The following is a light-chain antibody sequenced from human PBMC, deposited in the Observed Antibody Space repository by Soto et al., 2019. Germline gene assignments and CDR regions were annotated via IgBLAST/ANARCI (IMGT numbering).Light chain of an antibody. J-gene: IGLJ3*02. CDR1: SSNIGGNS. Sequence: QSVMTQPPSVSAAPGQKVTISCSGSSSNIGGNSVYWYQQLPVTAPKLLIYSNNQRPSGVPDRFSGSKSGTSASLAISGLRSEDEADYYCAAWDDSLTAWVFGGGTKLTVL. CDR3: AAWDDSLTAWV. V-gene: IGLV1-47*02. CDR2: SNN.